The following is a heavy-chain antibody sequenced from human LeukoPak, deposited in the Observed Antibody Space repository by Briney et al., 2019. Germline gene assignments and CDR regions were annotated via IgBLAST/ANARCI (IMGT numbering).Heavy chain of an antibody. CDR3: ARDAGYCTGGSCWYFDH. J-gene: IGHJ4*02. CDR2: INLNSGGT. V-gene: IGHV1-2*02. D-gene: IGHD2-15*01. Sequence: GASVKVSCKASGYTFTDYYMHWVRQAPGQGLEWMGWINLNSGGTNFAQRFQGRVTMTRDTSISTAYMDLSRLTSDDTAVYYCARDAGYCTGGSCWYFDHWGQGTLVTVSS. CDR1: GYTFTDYY.